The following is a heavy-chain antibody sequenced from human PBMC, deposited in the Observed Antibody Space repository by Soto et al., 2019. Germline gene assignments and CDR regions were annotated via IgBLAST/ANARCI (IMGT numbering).Heavy chain of an antibody. V-gene: IGHV3-48*03. CDR3: ARDGLSSSFPYYYWMDV. CDR2: ISSSGSTI. CDR1: GFTFSSYE. D-gene: IGHD6-6*01. Sequence: GGSLRLSCAASGFTFSSYEMNWVRQAPGKGLEWVSYISSSGSTIYYADSVKGRFTISRDNPKNTLYLQMNSLRAEDTAVYYCARDGLSSSFPYYYWMDVWGQGTTVTV. J-gene: IGHJ6*02.